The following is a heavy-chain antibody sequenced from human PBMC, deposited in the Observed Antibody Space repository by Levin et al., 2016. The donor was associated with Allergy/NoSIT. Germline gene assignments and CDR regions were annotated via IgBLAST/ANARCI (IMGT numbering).Heavy chain of an antibody. V-gene: IGHV3-66*01. D-gene: IGHD1-1*01. CDR3: ASWRHPPRY. CDR2: IYSGGST. Sequence: WIRQPPGKGLEWVSVIYSGGSTYYADSVKGRFTISRDNSKNTLYLQMNSLRAEDTAVYYCASWRHPPRYWGQGTLVTVSS. J-gene: IGHJ4*02.